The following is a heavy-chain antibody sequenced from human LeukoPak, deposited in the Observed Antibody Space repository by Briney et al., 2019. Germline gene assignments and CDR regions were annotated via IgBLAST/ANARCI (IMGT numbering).Heavy chain of an antibody. J-gene: IGHJ5*02. Sequence: SVKVSCMASGGTFSSYAISWVRQAPGQGLEWMGGIIPIFGTANYAQKFQGRVTITTDESTSTAYMELSSLRSEDTAVYYCARASYYYDSSGYYFNWFDPWGQGTLVTVSS. CDR2: IIPIFGTA. V-gene: IGHV1-69*05. CDR3: ARASYYYDSSGYYFNWFDP. D-gene: IGHD3-22*01. CDR1: GGTFSSYA.